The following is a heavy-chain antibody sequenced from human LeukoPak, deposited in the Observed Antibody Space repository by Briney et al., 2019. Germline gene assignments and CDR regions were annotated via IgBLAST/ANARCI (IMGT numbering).Heavy chain of an antibody. V-gene: IGHV3-23*01. D-gene: IGHD3-22*01. CDR2: ISGSGGST. CDR1: GFTFSSYS. Sequence: GGSLRLSCAASGFTFSSYSMNWVRQAPGKGLEWVSAISGSGGSTYYADSVKGRFTISRDNSKNTLFLQMNSLRAEDTAVYYCARAVYDTSGHYYYYFDYWGQGTLVTVSS. CDR3: ARAVYDTSGHYYYYFDY. J-gene: IGHJ4*02.